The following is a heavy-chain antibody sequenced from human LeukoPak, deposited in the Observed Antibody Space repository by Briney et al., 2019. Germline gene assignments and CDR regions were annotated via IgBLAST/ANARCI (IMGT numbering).Heavy chain of an antibody. Sequence: PGGSLRLSCAASGFTFSSYAMSWVRQAPGKGLEWVSAISGSGGSTYYADSVKGRFTISRDNSKNTLYLQMNSLRAEDTAVYYCAKVPFTMVRGVVIRWFDPWGQGTLVIVSS. CDR2: ISGSGGST. V-gene: IGHV3-23*01. CDR1: GFTFSSYA. D-gene: IGHD3-10*01. J-gene: IGHJ5*02. CDR3: AKVPFTMVRGVVIRWFDP.